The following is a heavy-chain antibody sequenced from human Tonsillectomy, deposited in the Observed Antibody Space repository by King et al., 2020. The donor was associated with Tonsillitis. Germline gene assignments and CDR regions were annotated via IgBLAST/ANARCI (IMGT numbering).Heavy chain of an antibody. CDR3: TTEKTQKYYDFWRGTYYYYYTDV. Sequence: VQLVESGGGLVKPGGSLRLSCAASGFTFSNAWMSWVRQAPGKGLEWVGRIKSKTDGGTTDYAAPVKGRFTISREDSKNMLYLQMNSLKTEDTAVYYCTTEKTQKYYDFWRGTYYYYYTDVWGKGTTVTVSS. D-gene: IGHD3-3*01. CDR1: GFTFSNAW. J-gene: IGHJ6*03. V-gene: IGHV3-15*01. CDR2: IKSKTDGGTT.